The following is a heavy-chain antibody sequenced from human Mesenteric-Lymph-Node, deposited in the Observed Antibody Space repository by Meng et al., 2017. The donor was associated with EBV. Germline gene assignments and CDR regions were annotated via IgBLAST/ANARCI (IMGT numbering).Heavy chain of an antibody. J-gene: IGHJ4*02. V-gene: IGHV1-2*02. CDR3: ARTYSSTSHFDY. Sequence: QVQVVQSGAEVKKPGASVKVSCKASGYTLNGYYLHWVRQAPGHGLEWMGWIYTFNDDTIYAESFQDRVTLTTDTSTSTVYMELKSLRSDDTAVYYCARTYSSTSHFDYWGQGSLVTVSS. CDR2: IYTFNDDT. CDR1: GYTLNGYY. D-gene: IGHD6-6*01.